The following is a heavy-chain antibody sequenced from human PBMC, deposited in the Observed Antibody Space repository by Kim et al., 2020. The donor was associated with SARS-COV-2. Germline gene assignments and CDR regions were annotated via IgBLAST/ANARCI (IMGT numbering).Heavy chain of an antibody. D-gene: IGHD3-10*01. CDR3: AKTPHYYYGSGYAQSFDS. J-gene: IGHJ4*02. CDR2: ISATALTT. CDR1: GFTFNDYA. V-gene: IGHV3-23*01. Sequence: GGSLRLSCAAAGFTFNDYAMSWVRQAPGRGLEWVSTISATALTTDYSHSVKGRFTISRDNSNNTLHLQMSSLRADDTALYFCAKTPHYYYGSGYAQSFDSWGQGTLVTVSS.